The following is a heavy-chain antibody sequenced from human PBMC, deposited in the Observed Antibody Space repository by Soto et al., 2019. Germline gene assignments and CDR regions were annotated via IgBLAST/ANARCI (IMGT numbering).Heavy chain of an antibody. D-gene: IGHD2-2*01. CDR3: AAVAVGYCSSTSCYGPLYYYYGMDV. CDR2: IDVGSGNT. Sequence: SVKDSCQASGFIFTSSAWHWVRQARGQRLAWIGWIDVGSGNTNYAQKFQERVTITRDMSTSTAYMELSSLRSEDTAVYYCAAVAVGYCSSTSCYGPLYYYYGMDVWGQGTTVTVSS. V-gene: IGHV1-58*01. CDR1: GFIFTSSA. J-gene: IGHJ6*02.